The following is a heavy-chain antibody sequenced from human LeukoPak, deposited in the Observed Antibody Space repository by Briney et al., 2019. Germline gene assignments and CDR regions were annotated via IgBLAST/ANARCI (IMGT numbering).Heavy chain of an antibody. Sequence: GGSLILSCAASGFTFSSYAMSWVRQAPGKGLEWVSAISGSGGSTYYADSVKGPFTISRDNSKNTLYLQMNSLRAEDTAVYYCAKVRPRIAVAGYFDYWGQGTLVTVSS. J-gene: IGHJ4*02. V-gene: IGHV3-23*01. D-gene: IGHD6-19*01. CDR3: AKVRPRIAVAGYFDY. CDR1: GFTFSSYA. CDR2: ISGSGGST.